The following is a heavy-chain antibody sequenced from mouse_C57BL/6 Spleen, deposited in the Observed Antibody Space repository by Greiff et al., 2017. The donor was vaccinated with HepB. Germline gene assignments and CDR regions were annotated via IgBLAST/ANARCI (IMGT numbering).Heavy chain of an antibody. J-gene: IGHJ2*01. CDR3: ARSRDYYGFFDY. V-gene: IGHV1-42*01. CDR1: GYSFTGYY. CDR2: INPSTGGT. Sequence: VQLQQSGPELVKPGASVKISCKASGYSFTGYYMNWVKQSPEKSLEWIGEINPSTGGTTYNQKFKAKATLTVDKSSSTAYMQLKSLTSEDSAVYYCARSRDYYGFFDYWGQGTTLTVSS. D-gene: IGHD1-1*01.